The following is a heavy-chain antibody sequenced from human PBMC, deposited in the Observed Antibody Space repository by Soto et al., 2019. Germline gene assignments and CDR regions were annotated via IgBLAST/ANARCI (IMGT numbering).Heavy chain of an antibody. Sequence: LSLTCTVSGGSISSYYLSWIRQPPGKGLEWIGYIYYSGSTNYNPSLKSRVTISVDTSKNQFSLKLSSVTAADTAVYYCARDGVDSGSYYGLDAWGPRNTVSVSS. D-gene: IGHD6-6*01. CDR1: GGSISSYY. CDR3: ARDGVDSGSYYGLDA. CDR2: IYYSGST. J-gene: IGHJ6*02. V-gene: IGHV4-59*01.